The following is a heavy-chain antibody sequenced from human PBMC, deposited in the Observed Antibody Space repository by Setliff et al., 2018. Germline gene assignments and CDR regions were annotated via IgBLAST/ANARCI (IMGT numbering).Heavy chain of an antibody. V-gene: IGHV4-38-2*01. Sequence: SETLSLTCVVSGSSMTGRYIWGWFRQSPGKGLQWIGNIYHSGNTYYTPSLRSRVTISVDTSKSQFSLKLTSVTATDTAVYYCAARSTPYYDLWSGPLDYWGLGALVTVYS. CDR2: IYHSGNT. CDR1: GSSMTGRYI. D-gene: IGHD3-3*01. CDR3: AARSTPYYDLWSGPLDY. J-gene: IGHJ4*02.